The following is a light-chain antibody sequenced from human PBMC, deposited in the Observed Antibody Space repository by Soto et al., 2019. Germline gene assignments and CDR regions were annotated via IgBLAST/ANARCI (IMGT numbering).Light chain of an antibody. CDR1: SSDVGGYKF. J-gene: IGLJ2*01. V-gene: IGLV2-8*01. Sequence: QSALTQPPSASGSPGQSVTISCTGTSSDVGGYKFVSWYQQHPGKAPKLIIYEVDKRPSGVPDRFSGSRSGNTASLAVSGLQAEDEADYYCSSYAGSNNLLFGGGTQLTVL. CDR3: SSYAGSNNLL. CDR2: EVD.